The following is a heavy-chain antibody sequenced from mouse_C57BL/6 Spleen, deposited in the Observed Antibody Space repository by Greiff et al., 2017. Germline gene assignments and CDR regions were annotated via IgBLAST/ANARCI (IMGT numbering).Heavy chain of an antibody. CDR2: INPNYGTT. D-gene: IGHD2-5*01. Sequence: VQLKQSGPELVKPGASVKISCKASGYSFTDYNMNWVKQSNGKSLEWIGVINPNYGTTSYNQKFKGKATLTVDQSSSTAYMQLNSLTPEDSAVYYCARSAYYSNHHFDYWGQGTTLTVSS. CDR3: ARSAYYSNHHFDY. V-gene: IGHV1-39*01. CDR1: GYSFTDYN. J-gene: IGHJ2*01.